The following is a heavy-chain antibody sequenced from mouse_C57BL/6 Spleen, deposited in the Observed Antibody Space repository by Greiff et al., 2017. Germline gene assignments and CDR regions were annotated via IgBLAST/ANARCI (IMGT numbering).Heavy chain of an antibody. V-gene: IGHV1-82*01. CDR3: AGYYDPFDY. J-gene: IGHJ2*01. CDR2: IYPGDGDT. D-gene: IGHD2-4*01. CDR1: GYAFSSSW. Sequence: VQLQQSGPELVKPGASVKISCKASGYAFSSSWMNWVKQRPGKGLEWIGRIYPGDGDTNYNGKFKGKATLTADKSSSTAYMQLSSLTSEDSAVYFCAGYYDPFDYWGQGTTLTVSS.